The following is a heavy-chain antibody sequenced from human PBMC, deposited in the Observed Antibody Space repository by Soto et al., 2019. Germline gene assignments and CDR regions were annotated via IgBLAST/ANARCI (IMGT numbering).Heavy chain of an antibody. J-gene: IGHJ4*02. V-gene: IGHV4-59*08. CDR1: GGSIDGYY. D-gene: IGHD5-12*01. Sequence: SETLSLTCSVSGGSIDGYYWSWIRQPPGKGLEWIGNAYYTGSTNYNPSLKSRVTISVDTSKNQISLKLTSVTAADTAVYFCAGAYSAYDRAPYWGQGTLVTSPQ. CDR3: AGAYSAYDRAPY. CDR2: AYYTGST.